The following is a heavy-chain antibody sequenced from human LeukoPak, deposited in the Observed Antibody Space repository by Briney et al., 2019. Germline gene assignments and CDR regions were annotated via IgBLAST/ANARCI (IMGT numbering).Heavy chain of an antibody. V-gene: IGHV4-39*01. CDR2: IYYSGST. D-gene: IGHD2-21*01. Sequence: SETLSLTCTVSGDSISSSSYYWGWIRQPPGKGLEWIGSIYYSGSTYYNPSLKSRVTIYVDTSKNQFSLKLTTVTAADTAVYYCAGHNAPFGDISDGRYELVNWFDPWGQGTLVTVSS. CDR1: GDSISSSSYY. CDR3: AGHNAPFGDISDGRYELVNWFDP. J-gene: IGHJ5*02.